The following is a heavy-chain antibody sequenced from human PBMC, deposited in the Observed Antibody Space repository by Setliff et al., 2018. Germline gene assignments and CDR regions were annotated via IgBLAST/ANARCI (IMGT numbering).Heavy chain of an antibody. J-gene: IGHJ4*02. Sequence: PGGSLRLSCAASGFTLRNSGMHWVRQAPGKGLEWVANIDPDGIGKYYIDSVRGRFTISRDNSENTLFLQMTSLRPGDTGIYYCAKVKKPLIRGSGFDYWGRGTLVTVSS. CDR3: AKVKKPLIRGSGFDY. D-gene: IGHD2-8*01. V-gene: IGHV3-7*01. CDR1: GFTLRNSG. CDR2: IDPDGIGK.